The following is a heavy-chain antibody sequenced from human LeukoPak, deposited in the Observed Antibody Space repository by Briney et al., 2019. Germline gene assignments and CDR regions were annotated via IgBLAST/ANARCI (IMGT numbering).Heavy chain of an antibody. J-gene: IGHJ4*02. CDR1: GFIFSNYA. Sequence: GGSLRLSCAASGFIFSNYAMHWVRQAPGKGLEWVAVISYVATNKYYADSVKGRFTISRDNSKNTLFLQMNRLRAEDTAVYYCARGWELQDDYFDFWGQGTLVTVSS. CDR2: ISYVATNK. V-gene: IGHV3-30*01. D-gene: IGHD1-26*01. CDR3: ARGWELQDDYFDF.